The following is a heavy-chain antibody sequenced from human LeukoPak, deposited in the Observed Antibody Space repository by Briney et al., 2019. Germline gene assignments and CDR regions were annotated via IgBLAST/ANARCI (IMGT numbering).Heavy chain of an antibody. CDR1: GFTATSHY. Sequence: GGSLRPSCAASGFTATSHYMSWVRQAPRNGLEWVSLIYSGGSTYYPDSAKGRFNISKDNSKSTLYPQMNSLRAEDTAVYYCARVSQAADAVDYWGQGTLVTVSS. V-gene: IGHV3-53*01. J-gene: IGHJ4*02. CDR2: IYSGGST. D-gene: IGHD6-13*01. CDR3: ARVSQAADAVDY.